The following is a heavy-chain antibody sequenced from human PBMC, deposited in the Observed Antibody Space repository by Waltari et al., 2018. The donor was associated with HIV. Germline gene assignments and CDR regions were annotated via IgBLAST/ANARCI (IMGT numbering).Heavy chain of an antibody. J-gene: IGHJ4*02. Sequence: QVQLVESGGGVVQPGRSLRLSCAASASRLSSYGMHWVRQAPGKGLEWVAVIWYDGSQKYYADSVKGRVTISRDNSKNMLYLQVNSLKAEDAALYYCAKGFCSSSSCYALDYWGQGTLVTVSS. V-gene: IGHV3-30*18. CDR3: AKGFCSSSSCYALDY. D-gene: IGHD2-2*01. CDR2: IWYDGSQK. CDR1: ASRLSSYG.